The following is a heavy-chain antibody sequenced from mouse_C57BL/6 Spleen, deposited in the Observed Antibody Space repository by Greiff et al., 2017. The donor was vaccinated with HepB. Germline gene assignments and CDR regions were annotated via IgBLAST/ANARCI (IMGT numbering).Heavy chain of an antibody. V-gene: IGHV1-64*01. CDR3: ARREYESYAMDC. CDR2: IHPNSGST. J-gene: IGHJ4*01. D-gene: IGHD2-10*02. CDR1: GYTFTSYW. Sequence: VQLQQPGAELVKPGASVKLSCKASGYTFTSYWMHWVKQRPGQGLEWIGMIHPNSGSTNYNEKFKSKATLTVDKSSSTAYMQLSSLTSEDSAVYYCARREYESYAMDCWGQGTSVTVSS.